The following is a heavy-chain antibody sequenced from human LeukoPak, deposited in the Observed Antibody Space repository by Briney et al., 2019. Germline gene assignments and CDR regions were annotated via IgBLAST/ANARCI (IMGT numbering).Heavy chain of an antibody. V-gene: IGHV4-59*01. Sequence: SETLSLTCTVSGGSISSYYWSWIRQPPGKGLELIGYIYYSGSTNYNPSLKSRVTISVDTSKNQFSLKLSSVTAADTAVYYCARGPGEYYGSYLYYYYGMDVWGQGTTVTVSS. D-gene: IGHD3-10*01. CDR3: ARGPGEYYGSYLYYYYGMDV. J-gene: IGHJ6*02. CDR2: IYYSGST. CDR1: GGSISSYY.